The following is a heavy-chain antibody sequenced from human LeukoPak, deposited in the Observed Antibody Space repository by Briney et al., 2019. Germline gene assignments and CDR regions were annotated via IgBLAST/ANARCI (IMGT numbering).Heavy chain of an antibody. V-gene: IGHV3-48*01. CDR1: GFTFSNYN. J-gene: IGHJ4*02. Sequence: GGSLRLSCAASGFTFSNYNMNWVRQAPGKGLEWVSYISSDGYTIFYAGSVQGRFTISRDNAKNSLFLQMNSLRAEDTAMHYCAGPYCSSTSCPTFDDWGQGTLVTVSS. CDR2: ISSDGYTI. D-gene: IGHD2-2*01. CDR3: AGPYCSSTSCPTFDD.